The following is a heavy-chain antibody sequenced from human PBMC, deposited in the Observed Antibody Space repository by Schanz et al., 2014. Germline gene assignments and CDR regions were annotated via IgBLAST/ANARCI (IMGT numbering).Heavy chain of an antibody. J-gene: IGHJ4*02. Sequence: EGQLAESGGGLVQPGGSLRLSCAASGFTFSSYAMSWVRQAPGKGLEWVSALSGSGGSTYYADSVKGRFTISRVNSKNTLYLRMKGLRAEDTAVYYCAKDPSHGDYDYYFDYWGQGTLVTVSS. CDR3: AKDPSHGDYDYYFDY. V-gene: IGHV3-23*04. CDR2: LSGSGGST. D-gene: IGHD3-22*01. CDR1: GFTFSSYA.